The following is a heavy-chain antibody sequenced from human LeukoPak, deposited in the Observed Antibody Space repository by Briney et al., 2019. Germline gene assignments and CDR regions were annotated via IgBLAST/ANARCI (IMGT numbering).Heavy chain of an antibody. CDR3: ASAIAARPVGLDP. J-gene: IGHJ5*02. V-gene: IGHV4-59*01. Sequence: SETLSLTCTVSGGSISSYYWSWIRQPPGKGLEWIGYIYYSGSTNYNPSLKSRVTISVDTSKNQFSLKLSSVTAADTAVYYCASAIAARPVGLDPWGQGTLVTVSS. D-gene: IGHD6-6*01. CDR2: IYYSGST. CDR1: GGSISSYY.